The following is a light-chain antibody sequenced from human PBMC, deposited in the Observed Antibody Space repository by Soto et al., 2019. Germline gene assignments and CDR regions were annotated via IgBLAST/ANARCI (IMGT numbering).Light chain of an antibody. CDR1: QSFSSF. CDR3: QQSYRTPPWT. J-gene: IGKJ1*01. Sequence: DIQMTQSPSSLSASVGDRVTITCRASQSFSSFLNWYQQKPGKAPKLLIYAASSLQSGVPSRFSGSGSGTDFTLTISSLQPEDIAIYYCQQSYRTPPWTFGQGTKVEI. V-gene: IGKV1-39*01. CDR2: AAS.